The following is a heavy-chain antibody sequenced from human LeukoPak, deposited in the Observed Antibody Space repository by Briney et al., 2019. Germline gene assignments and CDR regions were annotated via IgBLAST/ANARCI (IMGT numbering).Heavy chain of an antibody. CDR3: ARYYYDYVWGSYSFDY. Sequence: SETLSLTCTVSGGSISSGSYYWSWIRQPAGKGLEWIGRIYTSGSTNYNPSLKSRVTISVDTSKNQFSLKLSSVTAADTAVYYCARYYYDYVWGSYSFDYWGQGTLVTVSS. J-gene: IGHJ4*02. D-gene: IGHD3-16*01. CDR1: GGSISSGSYY. CDR2: IYTSGST. V-gene: IGHV4-61*02.